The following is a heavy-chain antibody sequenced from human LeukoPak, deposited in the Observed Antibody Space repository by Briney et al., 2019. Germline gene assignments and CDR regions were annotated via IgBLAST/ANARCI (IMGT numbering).Heavy chain of an antibody. CDR3: ARDPVAGTRGRLDY. J-gene: IGHJ4*02. V-gene: IGHV3-48*01. CDR1: GFTFSNTW. D-gene: IGHD6-19*01. Sequence: GGSLRLSCAASGFTFSNTWFHWVRQAPGKGLEWVSYISSSGSTIYYADSVKGRFTISRDNSKNTLYLQMNSLRAEDTAVYYCARDPVAGTRGRLDYWGQGTLVTVSS. CDR2: ISSSGSTI.